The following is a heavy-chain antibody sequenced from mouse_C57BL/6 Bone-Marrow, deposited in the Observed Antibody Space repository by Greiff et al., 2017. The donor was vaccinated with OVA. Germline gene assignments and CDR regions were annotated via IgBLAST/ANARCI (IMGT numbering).Heavy chain of an antibody. CDR3: AGEGVTTVDY. D-gene: IGHD2-2*01. V-gene: IGHV1-50*01. Sequence: QVQLQPGAELVKPGASVKLSCKASGYTFTSYWMQWVKQRPGQGLEWIGEIDPSDSYTNYNQKFKGKATLTVDTSSSTAYMQLSSLTSEDSAVYYCAGEGVTTVDYWGQGTTLTVSS. J-gene: IGHJ2*01. CDR1: GYTFTSYW. CDR2: IDPSDSYT.